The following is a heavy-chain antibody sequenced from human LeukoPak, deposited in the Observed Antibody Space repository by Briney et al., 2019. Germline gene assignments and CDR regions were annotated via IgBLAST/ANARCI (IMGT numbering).Heavy chain of an antibody. CDR3: ARDRGLYGGFDY. D-gene: IGHD3-10*01. CDR2: MYTSGST. J-gene: IGHJ4*02. CDR1: GGSISSGSYY. V-gene: IGHV4-61*02. Sequence: SETLSLTCIVSGGSISSGSYYWSWIRQPAGKGLEWIGRMYTSGSTNYNPSFKSRVTISVDTSKNQFSLKLSSVTAADTAVYYCARDRGLYGGFDYWGQGTLVTVSS.